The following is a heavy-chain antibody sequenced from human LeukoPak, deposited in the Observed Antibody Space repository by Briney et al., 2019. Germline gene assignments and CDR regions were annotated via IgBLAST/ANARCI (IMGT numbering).Heavy chain of an antibody. D-gene: IGHD3-10*01. CDR3: AKVLRITMVRGVFDY. J-gene: IGHJ4*02. V-gene: IGHV3-23*01. CDR1: GFTFSTYS. CDR2: ISASGGST. Sequence: GGSLRLSCAASGFTFSTYSMNWVRQAPGKGLEWVSAISASGGSTYYADSVKGRFTISRDNSKNTLYLQMNNLRAEDTAIYYCAKVLRITMVRGVFDYWGQGTLVTVSS.